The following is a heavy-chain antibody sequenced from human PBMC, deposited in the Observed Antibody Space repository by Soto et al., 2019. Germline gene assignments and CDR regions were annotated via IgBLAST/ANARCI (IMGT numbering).Heavy chain of an antibody. CDR3: AGRALGYYYGMDV. D-gene: IGHD7-27*01. J-gene: IGHJ6*02. V-gene: IGHV3-66*04. CDR1: GFTVSSNF. Sequence: GGSLRLSCAASGFTVSSNFMSWVRQAPGKGLEWVSIISGSGSTSYADSVKGRFTISRDNSKNTLYLQMNSLRAEDTAVYYCAGRALGYYYGMDVWGQGTTLTVSS. CDR2: ISGSGST.